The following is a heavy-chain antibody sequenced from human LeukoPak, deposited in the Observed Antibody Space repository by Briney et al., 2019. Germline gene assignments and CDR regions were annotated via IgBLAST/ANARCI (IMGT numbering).Heavy chain of an antibody. CDR2: TYYRSKWYN. V-gene: IGHV6-1*01. J-gene: IGHJ4*02. D-gene: IGHD6-19*01. CDR1: GDSVSSKNGA. Sequence: SQTLSLTCAVSGDSVSSKNGACNWIRQSPSRGLEWLARTYYRSKWYNDYAESMEGRMTISQDTSKNQSSLHLNSVAPDDTAVYYCARDFGTTGWHTFDYWGKGTLVTVSS. CDR3: ARDFGTTGWHTFDY.